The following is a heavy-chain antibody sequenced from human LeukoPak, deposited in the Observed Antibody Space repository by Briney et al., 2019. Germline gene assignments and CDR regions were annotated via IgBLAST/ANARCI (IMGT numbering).Heavy chain of an antibody. Sequence: GGSLRLSCAASGFTFSSYSMNWVRQAPGKGLEWVSSISSSSSSYIYYADSVKGRFTISRDNAKNSLYLQMNSLRAEDTAVYYCARDRYPTIFGVVDAAAFDPWGQGTLVTVSS. D-gene: IGHD3-3*01. CDR2: ISSSSSSYI. J-gene: IGHJ5*02. CDR1: GFTFSSYS. V-gene: IGHV3-21*01. CDR3: ARDRYPTIFGVVDAAAFDP.